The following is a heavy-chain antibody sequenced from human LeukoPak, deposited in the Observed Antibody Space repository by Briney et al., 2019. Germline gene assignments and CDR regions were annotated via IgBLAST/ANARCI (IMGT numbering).Heavy chain of an antibody. V-gene: IGHV5-51*01. CDR3: ASRPAGHTFDI. CDR1: GYSFTNYW. Sequence: GESLKISCKGSGYSFTNYWIGWVRQMPGKGLEWIGIIFPGDSDTRYSPSFQGQVTMSADKSISTAYLHWSSLKASDTAMYYCASRPAGHTFDIWGQGTMVIVSS. D-gene: IGHD6-6*01. CDR2: IFPGDSDT. J-gene: IGHJ3*02.